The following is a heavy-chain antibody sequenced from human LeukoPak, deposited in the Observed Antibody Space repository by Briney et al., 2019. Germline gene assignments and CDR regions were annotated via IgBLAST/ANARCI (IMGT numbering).Heavy chain of an antibody. D-gene: IGHD2-15*01. CDR3: ARQYCSGGSCYIDD. CDR2: ISAYNGNT. CDR1: VYTFTSSG. V-gene: IGHV1-18*01. Sequence: GAPVKVSSTASVYTFTSSGISWVRQAPGDGLEWMGWISAYNGNTNYAQKLQGRVTMTTDTTTSTAYMELRSLRSEDTAVYYCARQYCSGGSCYIDDCSQGTLATVSS. J-gene: IGHJ4*02.